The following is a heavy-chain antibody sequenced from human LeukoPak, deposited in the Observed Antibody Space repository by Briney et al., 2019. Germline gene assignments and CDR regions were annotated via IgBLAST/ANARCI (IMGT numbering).Heavy chain of an antibody. CDR1: GGSISSGSYY. J-gene: IGHJ3*02. D-gene: IGHD1-1*01. CDR3: ATGTTGTAAFDI. CDR2: IYTSGST. V-gene: IGHV4-61*02. Sequence: SETLSLTCTVSGGSISSGSYYWSWIRQPAGKGLEWIGRIYTSGSTNYNPSLKSRVTISVDTSKNQFSLKLSSVTAADTSVYYCATGTTGTAAFDIWGQGTMVTVSS.